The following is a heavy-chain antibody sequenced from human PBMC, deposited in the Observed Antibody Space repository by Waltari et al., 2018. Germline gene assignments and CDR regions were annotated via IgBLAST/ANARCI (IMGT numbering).Heavy chain of an antibody. CDR3: ARDQGIAAAGTGLEFDY. CDR1: GGSISSSSYY. CDR2: IYYSGSN. V-gene: IGHV4-39*07. J-gene: IGHJ4*02. D-gene: IGHD6-13*01. Sequence: QLQLQESGPGLVKPSETLSLTCTVSGGSISSSSYYWGWIRQPPGKGLEWIGSIYYSGSNYYNPSLKSRVTISVDTSKNQFSLKLSSVTAADTAVYYCARDQGIAAAGTGLEFDYWGQGTLVTVSS.